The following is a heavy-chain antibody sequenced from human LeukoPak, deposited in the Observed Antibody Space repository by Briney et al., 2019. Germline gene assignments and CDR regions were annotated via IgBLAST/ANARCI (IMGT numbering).Heavy chain of an antibody. CDR3: ASLQDYYDSSGFDY. Sequence: GGSLRLSCAASGFTFSTYSMNWVRQAPGKGLGWVSSISGSSSYIYYADSVKGRFTISRDNAKNSLYLQMNSLRAEDTAVYYCASLQDYYDSSGFDYWGQGTLDTVSS. CDR2: ISGSSSYI. CDR1: GFTFSTYS. J-gene: IGHJ4*02. V-gene: IGHV3-21*01. D-gene: IGHD3-22*01.